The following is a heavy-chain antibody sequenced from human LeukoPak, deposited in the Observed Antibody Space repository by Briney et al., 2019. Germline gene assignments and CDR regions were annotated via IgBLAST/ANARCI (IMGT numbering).Heavy chain of an antibody. D-gene: IGHD1-26*01. J-gene: IGHJ4*02. CDR1: GGSISSYY. CDR3: ARHGGGGESYPRVFDY. CDR2: ISYSGST. V-gene: IGHV4-59*08. Sequence: PSETLSLTCTVSGGSISSYYWSWIRQPPGKGLEWIGYISYSGSTNYNPSLKSRVTISVDTSKNQFSLKLSSMTAADAAVYYCARHGGGGESYPRVFDYWGRGNLVTVSS.